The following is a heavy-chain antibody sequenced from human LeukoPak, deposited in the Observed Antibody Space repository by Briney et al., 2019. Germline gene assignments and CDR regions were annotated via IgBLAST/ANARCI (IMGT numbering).Heavy chain of an antibody. V-gene: IGHV3-21*06. CDR1: GFTVSSNY. CDR2: ISSTSTYI. Sequence: GGSLRLSCAASGFTVSSNYMNWVRQAPGKGLEWVSSISSTSTYIYYADSVKGRFTISRDIAKNSLFLQMNSLRAEDTAVYYCARAPYDILTGYSPYYFDYWGQGTLVTVSS. D-gene: IGHD3-9*01. J-gene: IGHJ4*02. CDR3: ARAPYDILTGYSPYYFDY.